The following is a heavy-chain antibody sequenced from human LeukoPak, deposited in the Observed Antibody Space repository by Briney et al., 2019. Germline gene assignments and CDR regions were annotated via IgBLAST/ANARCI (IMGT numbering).Heavy chain of an antibody. CDR3: ARDLVCSGTNCYTGAFDY. D-gene: IGHD2-2*02. CDR2: ISSSSSTI. V-gene: IGHV3-48*04. J-gene: IGHJ4*02. CDR1: GFTFSSYS. Sequence: GGSLRLSCAASGFTFSSYSMNWVRQAPGKGREWVSYISSSSSTIYYADSVKGRFTIFRDNAKNSLYLQMNSLRAEDTAVYYCARDLVCSGTNCYTGAFDYWGQGTLVTVSS.